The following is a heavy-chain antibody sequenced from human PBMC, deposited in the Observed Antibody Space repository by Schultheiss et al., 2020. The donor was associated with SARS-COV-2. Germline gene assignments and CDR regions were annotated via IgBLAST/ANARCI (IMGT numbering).Heavy chain of an antibody. CDR3: ARDLGSYYDAFDI. CDR1: GGSFSGYY. D-gene: IGHD3-10*01. J-gene: IGHJ3*02. Sequence: SETLSLTCAVYGGSFSGYYWSWIRQPPGKRLEWIGYVYYSGSTNYNPSLKSRVTISVDTSKNQFSLKLSSVTAADTAVYYCARDLGSYYDAFDIWGQGTMVTVSS. CDR2: VYYSGST. V-gene: IGHV4-59*12.